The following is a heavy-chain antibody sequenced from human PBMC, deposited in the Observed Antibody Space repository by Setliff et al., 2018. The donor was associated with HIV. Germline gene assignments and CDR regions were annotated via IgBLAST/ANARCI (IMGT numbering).Heavy chain of an antibody. Sequence: SCAASGFTVSSNYMSWVRQAPGKVLEWVSVIYSGGSTYYADSVKGRFTISRDNSKNTLYLQMNSLRAEDTAVYYCARDQWRYSYGYYYYYYMDVWGKGTTVTVSS. CDR1: GFTVSSNY. V-gene: IGHV3-66*02. CDR2: IYSGGST. D-gene: IGHD5-18*01. J-gene: IGHJ6*03. CDR3: ARDQWRYSYGYYYYYYMDV.